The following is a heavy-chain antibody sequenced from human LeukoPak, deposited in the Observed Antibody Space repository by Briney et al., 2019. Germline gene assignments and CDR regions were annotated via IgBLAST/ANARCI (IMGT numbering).Heavy chain of an antibody. CDR2: IRYDGSNK. Sequence: GGSLRLSCAASGFTFSSYGMHWVRQAPGKGLEWVAFIRYDGSNKYYADSVKGRFTISRDNSKNTLYLQMNSLRAEDTAVYYCAEVHMTTVTTAFDPWGQGTLVTVSS. D-gene: IGHD4-17*01. CDR3: AEVHMTTVTTAFDP. CDR1: GFTFSSYG. J-gene: IGHJ5*02. V-gene: IGHV3-30*02.